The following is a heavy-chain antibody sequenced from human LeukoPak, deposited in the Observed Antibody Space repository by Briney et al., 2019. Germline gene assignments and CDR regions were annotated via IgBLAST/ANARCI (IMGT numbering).Heavy chain of an antibody. V-gene: IGHV3-11*05. CDR2: ISSSSTYT. J-gene: IGHJ4*02. D-gene: IGHD6-13*01. Sequence: PGGSLRLSCAASGFTFSDSYMSWSRQAPGKGLEWVSYISSSSTYTNYADSVKGRFTISRDNAKNSRYLQMNSLRAEDTAVYYGARVVSWSKDYWGQGTLVTVSS. CDR3: ARVVSWSKDY. CDR1: GFTFSDSY.